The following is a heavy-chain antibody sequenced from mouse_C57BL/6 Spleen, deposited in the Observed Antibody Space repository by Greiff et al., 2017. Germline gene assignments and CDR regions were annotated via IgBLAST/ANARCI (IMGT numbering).Heavy chain of an antibody. V-gene: IGHV1-39*01. Sequence: VQLKQSGPELVKPGASVKISCKASGYSFTDYNMNWVKQSNGKSLEWIGIINPNYGTTSYNQKFKGKATLTVDQTSSTAYMQLNSLPSEDSAVYYCAREDDYDERAFAYWGQGTLVTVSA. J-gene: IGHJ3*01. CDR1: GYSFTDYN. D-gene: IGHD2-4*01. CDR2: INPNYGTT. CDR3: AREDDYDERAFAY.